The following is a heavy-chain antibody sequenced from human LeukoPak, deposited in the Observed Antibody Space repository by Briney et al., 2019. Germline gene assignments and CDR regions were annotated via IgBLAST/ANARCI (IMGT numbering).Heavy chain of an antibody. CDR1: GGSFSGYY. J-gene: IGHJ5*02. CDR3: ARGLTTVTTYWFDP. D-gene: IGHD4-17*01. Sequence: SETLSLTCAVYGGSFSGYYWSWIRQPPGKGLEWIGEINHSGSTNYNPSLKSRVTISVETSKNQFSLKLSSVTAADTAVYYCARGLTTVTTYWFDPWGQGTLVTVSS. V-gene: IGHV4-34*01. CDR2: INHSGST.